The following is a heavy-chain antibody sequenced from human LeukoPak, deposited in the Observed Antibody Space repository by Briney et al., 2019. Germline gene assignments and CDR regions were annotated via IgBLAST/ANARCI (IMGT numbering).Heavy chain of an antibody. V-gene: IGHV4-4*07. Sequence: PSETLSLTCTVSGGSISSYYWSRIRQPAGKGLEWIGRIYTSGSTNYNPSLKSRVTMSVDTSKNQFSLKLSSVTAADTAVYYCAREGVPAAIRRIGEFDYWGQGTLVTVSS. CDR2: IYTSGST. D-gene: IGHD2-2*02. CDR3: AREGVPAAIRRIGEFDY. CDR1: GGSISSYY. J-gene: IGHJ4*02.